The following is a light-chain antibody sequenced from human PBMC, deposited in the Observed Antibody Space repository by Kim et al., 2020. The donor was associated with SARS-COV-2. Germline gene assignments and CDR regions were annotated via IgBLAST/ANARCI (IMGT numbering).Light chain of an antibody. V-gene: IGKV1-5*01. Sequence: DIQMTQSPTTLSAYVGDRVSISCRASQNVGGWLAWYQQKPGRAPKVLIYDAFSLESGVPSRFSGSGSGTEFTLTISSLQAEDFATYYCQQYDNYPWTFGQGTKVDIK. CDR3: QQYDNYPWT. J-gene: IGKJ1*01. CDR2: DAF. CDR1: QNVGGW.